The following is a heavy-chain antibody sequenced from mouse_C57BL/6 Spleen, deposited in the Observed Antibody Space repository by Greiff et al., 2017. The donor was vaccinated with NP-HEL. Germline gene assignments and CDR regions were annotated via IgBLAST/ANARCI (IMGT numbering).Heavy chain of an antibody. J-gene: IGHJ4*01. CDR2: IYPSVCYT. CDR1: FFPFPCYC. V-gene: IGHV1-50*01. CDR3: ASGDSSGPPYYAMDY. D-gene: IGHD3-2*02. Sequence: PLPPPFSLLVPPFSSVQLSFPSSFFPFPCYCLPCLQPLPLPFLAFICDIYPSVCYTNYNQKFKGKATLTVDTSSSTAYMQRSSLTSEDSAVYYCASGDSSGPPYYAMDYWGQGTSVTVSS.